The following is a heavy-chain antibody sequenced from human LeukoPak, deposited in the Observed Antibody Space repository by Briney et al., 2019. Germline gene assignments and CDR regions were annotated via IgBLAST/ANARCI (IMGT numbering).Heavy chain of an antibody. CDR2: IYYSGST. D-gene: IGHD2-2*01. V-gene: IGHV4-30-4*01. J-gene: IGHJ6*02. CDR1: GGSISSGDYY. CDR3: ARGVVVVPAVYYYGMDV. Sequence: PSETLSLTCTVSGGSISSGDYYWSWIRQPPGKGLEWIGYIYYSGSTYYNPSLKSRVTISVDTSKNQFSLKLSSVTAAGTAVYYCARGVVVVPAVYYYGMDVWGQGTTVTVSS.